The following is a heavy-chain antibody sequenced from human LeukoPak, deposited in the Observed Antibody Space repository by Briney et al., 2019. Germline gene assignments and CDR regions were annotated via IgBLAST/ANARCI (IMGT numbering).Heavy chain of an antibody. J-gene: IGHJ4*02. CDR3: ARGEPTSSFRPFDY. CDR1: GFTFSSYW. Sequence: PGGSLRLSCAASGFTFSSYWMSWVRQAPGKGLEWVADIKADGSETHYVDPLKGRFTISRDNANNLLYLQMDSLRVEDTAVYYCARGEPTSSFRPFDYWGQGILVTVSS. D-gene: IGHD1-26*01. V-gene: IGHV3-7*03. CDR2: IKADGSET.